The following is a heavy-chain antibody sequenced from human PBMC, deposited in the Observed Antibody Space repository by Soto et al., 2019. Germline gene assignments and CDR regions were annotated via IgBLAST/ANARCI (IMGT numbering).Heavy chain of an antibody. V-gene: IGHV3-30*18. D-gene: IGHD3-22*01. CDR1: GFTFSSYG. CDR2: ISYDGSNK. CDR3: AKDLYDSSGWVETGMDV. J-gene: IGHJ6*02. Sequence: QVQLVESGGGVVQPGRSLRLSCAASGFTFSSYGMHWVRQAPGKGLEWVAVISYDGSNKYYADSVKGRFTISRDNSKNTLYLQMNSLRAEDTAVYYCAKDLYDSSGWVETGMDVWGQGPTVTVSS.